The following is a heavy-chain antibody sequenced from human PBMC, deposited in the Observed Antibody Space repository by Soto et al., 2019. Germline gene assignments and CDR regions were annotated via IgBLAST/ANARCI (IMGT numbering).Heavy chain of an antibody. D-gene: IGHD2-15*01. V-gene: IGHV4-4*02. CDR1: GGSVSSNNW. CDR3: ARRGAMYSPFDY. CDR2: IYHTGAT. Sequence: QVQLQESGPGLVKPSGTLSLTCAVSGGSVSSNNWWNWVRQPPGKGLEWIGEIYHTGATNYNPSLKSRVTISVDKSKDQVALNLNSATAADTAVYYCARRGAMYSPFDYWGQGTLVTVSS. J-gene: IGHJ4*02.